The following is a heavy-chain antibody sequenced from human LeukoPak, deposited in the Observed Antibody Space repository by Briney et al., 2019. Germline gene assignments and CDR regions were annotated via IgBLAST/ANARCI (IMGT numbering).Heavy chain of an antibody. CDR3: ASSMGGAAAWSFDY. J-gene: IGHJ4*02. Sequence: SETLSLTCAVYGGSFSGYYWSWIRQPPGKGLEWIGEINHSGSTNYNPSLKSRVTISVDTSKNQFSLKLSSVTAADTAVYYCASSMGGAAAWSFDYWGQGTLVTVSS. D-gene: IGHD3-16*01. V-gene: IGHV4-34*01. CDR2: INHSGST. CDR1: GGSFSGYY.